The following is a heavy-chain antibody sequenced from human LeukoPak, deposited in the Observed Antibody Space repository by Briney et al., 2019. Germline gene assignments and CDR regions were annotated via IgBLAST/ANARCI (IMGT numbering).Heavy chain of an antibody. V-gene: IGHV4-39*01. D-gene: IGHD3-22*01. J-gene: IGHJ4*02. Sequence: KASETLSLTCTVSGGSISRSSYYWGWIRQPPGKGLEWIGSIFYSGSTYYNPSLKSRVTISVDTSKNQFSLKLSSVTAADTAVYYCASQHPIYDSSGYDDYWGQGTLVTVSS. CDR3: ASQHPIYDSSGYDDY. CDR2: IFYSGST. CDR1: GGSISRSSYY.